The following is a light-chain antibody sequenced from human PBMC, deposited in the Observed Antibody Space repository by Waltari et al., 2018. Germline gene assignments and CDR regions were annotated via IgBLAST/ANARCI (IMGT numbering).Light chain of an antibody. V-gene: IGKV1-5*03. CDR2: QAS. J-gene: IGKJ2*01. CDR3: QQYNNYPWN. CDR1: QSTGIW. Sequence: DIQMTQSPSTLSAFVGDRVTITCRASQSTGIWLAWFQQKPGKAPKLLIYQASILESGVTSRFSGSGSGTEFTLTITSLQPDDFATYYCQQYNNYPWNFGPGTRLEIK.